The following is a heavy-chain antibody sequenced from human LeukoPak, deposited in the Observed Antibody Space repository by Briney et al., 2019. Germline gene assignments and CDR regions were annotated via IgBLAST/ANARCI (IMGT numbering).Heavy chain of an antibody. CDR3: ARDRAGTQSWVEFDV. CDR1: GFTFSAYS. D-gene: IGHD3-10*01. CDR2: IYTSGST. V-gene: IGHV3-66*03. Sequence: GGSLRLSCAPSGFTFSAYSLSWVRQATGKGREWVALIYTSGSTFYADSVMGRFTVSRDNSKNTLYLQMNSLRAEDSAAYYCARDRAGTQSWVEFDVWGQGTLVAVSS. J-gene: IGHJ5*02.